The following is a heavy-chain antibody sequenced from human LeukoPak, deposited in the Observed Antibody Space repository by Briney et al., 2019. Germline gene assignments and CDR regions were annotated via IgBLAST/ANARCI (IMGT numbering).Heavy chain of an antibody. V-gene: IGHV4-61*02. CDR2: IYYSGST. J-gene: IGHJ4*02. Sequence: SQTLSLTCTVSGGSISSGSYYWSWIRQPAGKGLEWIGRIYYSGSTYYNPSLKSRVTISVDTSKNQFSLKLSSVTAADTAVYYCARVGRRYDILTGYSSAEGFDYWGQGTLVTVSS. D-gene: IGHD3-9*01. CDR1: GGSISSGSYY. CDR3: ARVGRRYDILTGYSSAEGFDY.